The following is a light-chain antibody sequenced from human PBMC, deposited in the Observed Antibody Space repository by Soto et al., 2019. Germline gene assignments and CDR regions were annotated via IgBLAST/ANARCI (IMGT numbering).Light chain of an antibody. CDR1: QSIGTF. CDR3: HQSFRTDRT. CDR2: AAS. V-gene: IGKV1-39*01. J-gene: IGKJ1*01. Sequence: DIRRAQSSSTVSAAVLDRIAITCRSSQSIGTFLNWYQQNQGKAPKLLMYAASSLQGGVPSRFSGSGFGPHFTLILNGLAPEDFATYYCHQSFRTDRTFGQGTKV.